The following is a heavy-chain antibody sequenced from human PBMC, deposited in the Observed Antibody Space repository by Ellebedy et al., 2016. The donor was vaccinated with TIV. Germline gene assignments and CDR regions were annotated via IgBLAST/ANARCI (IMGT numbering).Heavy chain of an antibody. D-gene: IGHD5-18*01. Sequence: GESLKISCAASGFTFNNSGMHWVRQAPGKGLAWLTLISYDGRYLYYRDSVRGRFTISSDNSKSTLYLQMNRLRADDTAVYYCAKEWVYSYGSFSDPMDVWGQGTSVTVSS. CDR1: GFTFNNSG. J-gene: IGHJ6*02. CDR2: ISYDGRYL. V-gene: IGHV3-30*18. CDR3: AKEWVYSYGSFSDPMDV.